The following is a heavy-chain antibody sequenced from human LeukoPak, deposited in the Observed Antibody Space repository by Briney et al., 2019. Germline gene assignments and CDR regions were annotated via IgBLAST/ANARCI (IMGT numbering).Heavy chain of an antibody. CDR3: ARDRPTAGYYYDSSGYYAGTYYYYGMDV. CDR1: GFTFSNYA. J-gene: IGHJ6*02. Sequence: GGSLRLSCAASGFTFSNYAMVWVRQAPGKGLEWVSALSSSGATTYYADSVKGRFTISRDNAKNSLYLQMNSLRAEDTAVYYCARDRPTAGYYYDSSGYYAGTYYYYGMDVWGQGTTVTVSS. CDR2: LSSSGATT. V-gene: IGHV3-23*01. D-gene: IGHD3-22*01.